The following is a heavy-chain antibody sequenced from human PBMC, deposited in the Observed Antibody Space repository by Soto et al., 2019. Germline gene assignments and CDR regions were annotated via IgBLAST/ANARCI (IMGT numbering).Heavy chain of an antibody. CDR1: GFTFRSYA. CDR3: AKKGPPRDAFDI. V-gene: IGHV3-23*01. J-gene: IGHJ3*02. CDR2: ISAGGSNT. Sequence: GGSLRLSCAVSGFTFRSYAMSWVRQDPGKGPEWVSVISAGGSNTYYAESVKGRFTISRDNSKNTLYLQMNSLRDEDKAVYYCAKKGPPRDAFDIWGQGTMVTVSS.